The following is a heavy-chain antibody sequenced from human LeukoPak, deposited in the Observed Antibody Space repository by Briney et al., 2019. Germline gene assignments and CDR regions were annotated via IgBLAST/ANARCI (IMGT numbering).Heavy chain of an antibody. CDR3: AKDGGGYSYYGMDV. J-gene: IGHJ6*02. CDR2: ISWNSGNI. CDR1: GFTFDDYA. Sequence: PGGSLRLSCAASGFTFDDYAMHWVRQAPGKGLEWVSGISWNSGNIGYADSMKGRFTISRDDAKNSLYLQMNSLRAEDTALYYCAKDGGGYSYYGMDVWGQGPTVTVSS. V-gene: IGHV3-9*01. D-gene: IGHD5-12*01.